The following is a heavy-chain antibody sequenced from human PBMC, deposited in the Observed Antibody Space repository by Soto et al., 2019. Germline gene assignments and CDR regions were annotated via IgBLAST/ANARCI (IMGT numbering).Heavy chain of an antibody. D-gene: IGHD3-3*01. CDR1: GGTFSSYA. Sequence: SVKVSCKASGGTFSSYAISWVRQAPGQGLEWMGGIIPIFGTADYAQKFQGRVTITADESTSTAYMELSSLRSEDTAVYYCARVTIFGVALYNWFDPWGQGTLVTVSS. V-gene: IGHV1-69*13. J-gene: IGHJ5*02. CDR3: ARVTIFGVALYNWFDP. CDR2: IIPIFGTA.